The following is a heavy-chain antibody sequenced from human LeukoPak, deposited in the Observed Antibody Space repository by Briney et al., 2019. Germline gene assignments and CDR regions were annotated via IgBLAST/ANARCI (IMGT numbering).Heavy chain of an antibody. Sequence: ASVKVSCKASGYTFTSYAMNWVRQAPGQGLEWMGIINPSGGSTSYAQKFQGRVTMTRDTSTTTVYMDLSSLRSEDTAVYYCARGPYGDYRYQNNWFDPWGQGTLVTVSS. CDR2: INPSGGST. J-gene: IGHJ5*02. CDR1: GYTFTSYA. V-gene: IGHV1-46*01. D-gene: IGHD4-17*01. CDR3: ARGPYGDYRYQNNWFDP.